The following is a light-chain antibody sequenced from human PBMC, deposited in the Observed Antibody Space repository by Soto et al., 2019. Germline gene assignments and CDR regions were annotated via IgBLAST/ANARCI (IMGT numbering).Light chain of an antibody. J-gene: IGKJ5*01. CDR1: HDISVD. Sequence: DIQMTQSPSSLSASVGDRVTITCRASHDISVDLAWYQQKPGKVPKLLIYSASTLQSEVPPRFSGSGSGTDFTLTISSLQPEDVETYDCQKFNTAPLTFGQGTRLEIK. V-gene: IGKV1-27*01. CDR2: SAS. CDR3: QKFNTAPLT.